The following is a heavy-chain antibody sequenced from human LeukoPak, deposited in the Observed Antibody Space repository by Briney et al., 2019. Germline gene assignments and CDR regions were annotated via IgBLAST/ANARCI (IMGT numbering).Heavy chain of an antibody. V-gene: IGHV1-69*05. D-gene: IGHD3-22*01. CDR3: ARAHYASSNIKVPFDV. J-gene: IGHJ6*04. CDR2: LIPMFGTT. Sequence: ASVKVSCKTSGGTFRYYAIGWVRQAPGHGLEWMGGLIPMFGTTNYAQQFQGRVTMTRDTATSTVYMELSSLRSDDTAVYYCARAHYASSNIKVPFDVWGKGTTVTVSS. CDR1: GGTFRYYA.